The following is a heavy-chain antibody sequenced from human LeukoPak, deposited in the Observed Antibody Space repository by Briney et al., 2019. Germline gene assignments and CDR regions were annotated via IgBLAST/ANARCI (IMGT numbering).Heavy chain of an antibody. CDR3: VRDRCSSTSCHDSPNWFDP. Sequence: GGSLRLSCAASGFMFSSYNMNWVRQAPGKGLEWVSAITTGSGYMYYTDSVKGRFTISRDNAKNSLYLQMNSLRAEDTALYYCVRDRCSSTSCHDSPNWFDPWGQGTLVTVSS. D-gene: IGHD2-2*01. V-gene: IGHV3-21*04. J-gene: IGHJ5*02. CDR1: GFMFSSYN. CDR2: ITTGSGYM.